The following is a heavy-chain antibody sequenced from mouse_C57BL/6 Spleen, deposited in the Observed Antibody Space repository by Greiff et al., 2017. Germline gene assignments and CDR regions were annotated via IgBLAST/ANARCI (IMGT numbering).Heavy chain of an antibody. CDR1: GYTFTDYE. J-gene: IGHJ2*01. CDR3: ASEGTGTGGDY. Sequence: VQLQQSGAELVRPGASVTLSCKASGYTFTDYEMHWVKQTPVHGLEWIGAIDPETGGTAYNQKFKGKAILTADKSSSTAYMELRSLTTEDSAVYYCASEGTGTGGDYWGQGTTLTVSS. V-gene: IGHV1-15*01. D-gene: IGHD4-1*01. CDR2: IDPETGGT.